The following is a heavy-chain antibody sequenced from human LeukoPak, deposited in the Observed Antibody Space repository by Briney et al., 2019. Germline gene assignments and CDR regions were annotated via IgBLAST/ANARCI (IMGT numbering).Heavy chain of an antibody. D-gene: IGHD6-19*01. J-gene: IGHJ4*02. CDR2: ISSRSSTI. CDR3: ARVGRESSTGWLDY. V-gene: IGHV3-48*01. CDR1: GFTFSDYG. Sequence: GGSLRLSCAASGFTFSDYGMNWVRQAPGKGLEWISYISSRSSTIYYADSVKGRFTISRDNSKNTLYLQMNSLRAEDTAVYYCARVGRESSTGWLDYWGQGTLVTVSS.